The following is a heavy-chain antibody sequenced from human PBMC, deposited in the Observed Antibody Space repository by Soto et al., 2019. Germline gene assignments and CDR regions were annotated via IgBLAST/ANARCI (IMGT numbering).Heavy chain of an antibody. D-gene: IGHD4-17*01. CDR3: AKDRGNTVYFYYFDY. J-gene: IGHJ4*02. CDR1: GFTFSSYE. V-gene: IGHV3-48*03. CDR2: ISSSGSTI. Sequence: GGSLRLSCAASGFTFSSYEMNWVRQAPGKGLEWVSYISSSGSTIYYADSVKGRFTISRDNSKNTLYLQMNSLRAEDTAVYYCAKDRGNTVYFYYFDYWGQGTLVTVSS.